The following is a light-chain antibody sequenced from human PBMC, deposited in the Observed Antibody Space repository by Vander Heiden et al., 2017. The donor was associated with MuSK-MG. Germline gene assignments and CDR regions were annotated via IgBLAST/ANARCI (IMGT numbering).Light chain of an antibody. CDR3: QKYNSALFT. J-gene: IGKJ3*01. CDR2: AAS. Sequence: SKMTQSPSSLSASVGDRVTITCRASQGISNYLAWYQQKPGKVPKLLIYAASTLQSGVPARFSGSGSGTDFTLTISSLQPEDFATYYCQKYNSALFTFGHGTKVDIK. V-gene: IGKV1-27*01. CDR1: QGISNY.